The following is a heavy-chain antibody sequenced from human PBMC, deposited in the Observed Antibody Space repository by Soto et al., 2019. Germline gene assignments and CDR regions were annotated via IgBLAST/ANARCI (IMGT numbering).Heavy chain of an antibody. CDR1: GFTFSTYA. V-gene: IGHV3-23*01. Sequence: GGSLRLSCATSGFTFSTYAMSWVRQAPGKGLDWVSSIHSSGVTYYADSVKGRFTSSRDNSKNTLYLQLNSLRAEDTAVYYCAKGQLERKTDYYYYYYMDVWGKGTSLTVSS. J-gene: IGHJ6*03. CDR2: IHSSGVT. D-gene: IGHD1-1*01. CDR3: AKGQLERKTDYYYYYYMDV.